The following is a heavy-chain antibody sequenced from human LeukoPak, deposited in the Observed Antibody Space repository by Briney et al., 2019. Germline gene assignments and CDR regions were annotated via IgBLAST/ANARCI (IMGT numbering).Heavy chain of an antibody. CDR2: ISISGNTI. V-gene: IGHV3-11*04. D-gene: IGHD6-6*01. CDR1: GFNFSDYY. CDR3: AKIKGSSSPFDS. Sequence: GGSLRLSCVASGFNFSDYYMSWIRQAPGKGLEWISYISISGNTIYYADSVKGRFTISRDNAKNSLYLQMNSLRAEDTAVYYCAKIKGSSSPFDSWGQGTLVTVSS. J-gene: IGHJ4*02.